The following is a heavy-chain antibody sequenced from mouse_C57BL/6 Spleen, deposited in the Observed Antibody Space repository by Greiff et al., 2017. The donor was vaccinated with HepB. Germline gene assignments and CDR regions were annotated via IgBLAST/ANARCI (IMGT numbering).Heavy chain of an antibody. CDR3: ARSEGTTVVADWYFDV. J-gene: IGHJ1*03. V-gene: IGHV8-12*01. CDR1: GFSLSTSGMG. CDR2: IYWDDDK. Sequence: QVTLKESGPGILQSSQTLSLTCSFSGFSLSTSGMGVSWIRQPSGKGLEWLAHIYWDDDKRYNPSLKSRLTISKDTSRNQVVLKITSGDTADTATYYCARSEGTTVVADWYFDVWGTGTTVTVSS. D-gene: IGHD1-1*01.